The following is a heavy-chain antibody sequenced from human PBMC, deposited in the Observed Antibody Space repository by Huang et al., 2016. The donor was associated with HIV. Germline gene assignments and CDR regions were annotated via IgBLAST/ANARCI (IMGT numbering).Heavy chain of an antibody. CDR3: ARLTSGWYQDY. Sequence: QVQLVQSGPEVKKPGASVKVSCQTSGYIFSNYDINWVRQAPGQGLQWMGWLNPNSGKTAYGQKFQGRVTLTRSTSTGAAYMVLNSLTSQDTVVYYCARLTSGWYQDYWGQGTLVTVSS. J-gene: IGHJ4*02. CDR2: LNPNSGKT. D-gene: IGHD6-19*01. CDR1: GYIFSNYD. V-gene: IGHV1-8*01.